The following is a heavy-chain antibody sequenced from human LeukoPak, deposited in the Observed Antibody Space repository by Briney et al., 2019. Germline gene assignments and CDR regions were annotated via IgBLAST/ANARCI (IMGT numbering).Heavy chain of an antibody. CDR3: ARLAYSGSYSWFDP. D-gene: IGHD1-26*01. Sequence: GGSLRLSCAASGCTFSSYEMNWVRQAPGKGLEWVSYISSSGSTIYYADSVKGRFTISRDNAKNSLYLQMNSLRAEDTAVYYCARLAYSGSYSWFDPWGQGTLVTVSS. J-gene: IGHJ5*02. V-gene: IGHV3-48*03. CDR2: ISSSGSTI. CDR1: GCTFSSYE.